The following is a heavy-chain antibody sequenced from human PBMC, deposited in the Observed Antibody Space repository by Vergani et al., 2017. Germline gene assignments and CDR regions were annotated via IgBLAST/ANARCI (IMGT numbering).Heavy chain of an antibody. J-gene: IGHJ2*01. CDR1: GFTFSSYA. CDR2: ISSNGGST. CDR3: ARAVSGSGYYTEPGYFDL. V-gene: IGHV3-64*01. D-gene: IGHD3-22*01. Sequence: EVQLVESGGGLVQPGGSLRLSCAASGFTFSSYAMHWVRQAPGKGLEYVSAISSNGGSTYYANSVKGRFTISRDNSMNTLYLQMGSLRAEDIAVYYCARAVSGSGYYTEPGYFDLWGRGTLVTVSS.